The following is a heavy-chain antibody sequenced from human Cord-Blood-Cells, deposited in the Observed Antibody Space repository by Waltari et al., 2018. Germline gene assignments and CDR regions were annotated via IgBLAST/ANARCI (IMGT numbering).Heavy chain of an antibody. D-gene: IGHD6-13*01. V-gene: IGHV3-21*01. CDR1: GFTFSSYS. CDR3: AREYSSSWYYYYYYMDV. Sequence: EVQLVESGGGLVKPGGSLRLSYAASGFTFSSYSMNWVRPAPGKGLEWVSSISSSSSYIYYADSVKGRFTISRDNAKNSLYLQMNSLRAEDTAVYYCAREYSSSWYYYYYYMDVWGKGTTVTVSS. J-gene: IGHJ6*03. CDR2: ISSSSSYI.